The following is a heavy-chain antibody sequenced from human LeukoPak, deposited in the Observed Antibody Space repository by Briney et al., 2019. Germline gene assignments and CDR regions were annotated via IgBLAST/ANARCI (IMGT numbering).Heavy chain of an antibody. D-gene: IGHD4-23*01. CDR1: GFTFSSYS. CDR3: AREILRWGMDV. CDR2: ISSSSYI. Sequence: GGSLRLSCAASGFTFSSYSMNWVRQAPGKGLEWVSSISSSSYIYYADSVKGRFTISRDNAKNSLYLQMNSLRAEDTAVYYCAREILRWGMDVWGQGTTVTVSS. V-gene: IGHV3-21*01. J-gene: IGHJ6*02.